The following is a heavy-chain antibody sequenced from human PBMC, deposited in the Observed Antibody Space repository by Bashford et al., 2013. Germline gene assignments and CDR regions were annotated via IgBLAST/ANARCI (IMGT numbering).Heavy chain of an antibody. Sequence: ASVKVSCKTSGYTFTAYYFHWVRQAPGQGLEWMGWINPNSGGTDYAQKFQGRVTMTRDTFISTAYMELSRLTSDDTAVYYCARVVTTSGVDNWGQGTLVTVSS. CDR2: INPNSGGT. CDR1: GYTFTAYY. D-gene: IGHD1/OR15-1a*01. CDR3: ARVVTTSGVDN. J-gene: IGHJ4*02. V-gene: IGHV1-2*02.